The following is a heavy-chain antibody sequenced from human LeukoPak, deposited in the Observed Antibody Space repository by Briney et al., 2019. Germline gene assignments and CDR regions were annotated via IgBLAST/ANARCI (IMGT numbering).Heavy chain of an antibody. CDR3: ASFGIAVAVYNDY. Sequence: ASVKVSCKASGYTFANYGISWVRQAPGQGLEWMGWISVYNGNTNSAQRLQGRVTMTTDTSTSTAYMELSSLRSEDTAVYYCASFGIAVAVYNDYWGQGTLVTVSS. CDR1: GYTFANYG. CDR2: ISVYNGNT. V-gene: IGHV1-18*01. J-gene: IGHJ4*02. D-gene: IGHD6-19*01.